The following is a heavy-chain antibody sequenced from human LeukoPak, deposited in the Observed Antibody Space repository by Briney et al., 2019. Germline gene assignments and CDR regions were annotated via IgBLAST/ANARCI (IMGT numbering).Heavy chain of an antibody. D-gene: IGHD6-6*01. CDR2: IIPILGIA. CDR3: ARDRWSSSSFGY. V-gene: IGHV1-69*04. J-gene: IGHJ4*02. Sequence: ASVKVSCKASGGTFSSYAISWVRQAPGQGLEWMGRIIPILGIANYAQKFQGRVTITADKSTSTAYMELSSLGSEDTAVYYCARDRWSSSSFGYWGQGTLVTVSS. CDR1: GGTFSSYA.